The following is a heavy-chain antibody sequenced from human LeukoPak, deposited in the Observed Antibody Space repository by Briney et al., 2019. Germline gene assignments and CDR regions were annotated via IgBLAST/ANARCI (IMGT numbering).Heavy chain of an antibody. V-gene: IGHV4-59*01. D-gene: IGHD3-10*01. CDR2: IYYSGST. CDR3: ARMYVRGGVIIP. J-gene: IGHJ5*02. CDR1: GGSISSYY. Sequence: SETLSLTCTVSGGSISSYYWSWIRQPPGKGLEWIGYIYYSGSTNYNPSLKSRVTISVDTSKNQFSLKLSSVTAADTAVYYCARMYVRGGVIIPWGQGTLVTVSS.